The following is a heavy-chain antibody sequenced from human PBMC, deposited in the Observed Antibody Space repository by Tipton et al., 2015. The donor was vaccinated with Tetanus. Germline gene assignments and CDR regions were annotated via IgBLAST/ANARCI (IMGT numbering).Heavy chain of an antibody. D-gene: IGHD2-21*02. CDR1: GGSISGSY. Sequence: TLSLTCTVSGGSISGSYWNWIRQPPGKGLEWIGYVYYNGNTHYNPALKSRVTISVDTSKNQFSLKLSSVTAADTAVYYCARAGMVTDDRSKFDSWGQGSLVSVSS. J-gene: IGHJ4*02. CDR2: VYYNGNT. CDR3: ARAGMVTDDRSKFDS. V-gene: IGHV4-59*01.